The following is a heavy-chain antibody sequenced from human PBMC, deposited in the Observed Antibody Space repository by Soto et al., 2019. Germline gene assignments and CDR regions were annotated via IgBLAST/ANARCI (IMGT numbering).Heavy chain of an antibody. CDR3: ARVPDILTGRYYYGMDV. CDR1: GFTFSSYA. CDR2: ISYDGSNK. J-gene: IGHJ6*02. D-gene: IGHD3-9*01. Sequence: QVQLVESGGGVVQPGRSLRLSCAASGFTFSSYAMHWVRQAPGKGLEWVAVISYDGSNKYYADSVKGRFTISRDNSKNTLYLQMNSLRAEDTAVYYCARVPDILTGRYYYGMDVWGQGTTVTVSS. V-gene: IGHV3-30-3*01.